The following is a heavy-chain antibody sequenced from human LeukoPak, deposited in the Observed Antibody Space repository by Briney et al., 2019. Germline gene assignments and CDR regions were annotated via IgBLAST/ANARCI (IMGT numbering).Heavy chain of an antibody. V-gene: IGHV1-2*02. D-gene: IGHD5-24*01. CDR1: GYTFTGYY. J-gene: IGHJ4*02. CDR2: INPNSGGT. Sequence: ASVKVSCTASGYTFTGYYMHWVRQAPGQGLEWMGWINPNSGGTNYAQKFQGRVTVTRDTSISTAYMELSRLRSDDTAVYYCARVRWLQHFDYWGQGTLVTVSS. CDR3: ARVRWLQHFDY.